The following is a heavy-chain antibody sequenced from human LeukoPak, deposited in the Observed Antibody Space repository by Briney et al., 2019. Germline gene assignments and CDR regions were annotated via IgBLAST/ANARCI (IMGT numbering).Heavy chain of an antibody. J-gene: IGHJ5*02. CDR3: ARSVGYCSSASCYVNWFDP. V-gene: IGHV4-4*07. CDR2: IYASGGT. D-gene: IGHD2-2*01. Sequence: PSETLSLTCTVSGGSISSYYWSWIRQPAGKRLQWIGRIYASGGTNYNPSLKSRLTISVDKSKNQFSLRLSSVTAADTAVYYCARSVGYCSSASCYVNWFDPWGQGTLVTVSS. CDR1: GGSISSYY.